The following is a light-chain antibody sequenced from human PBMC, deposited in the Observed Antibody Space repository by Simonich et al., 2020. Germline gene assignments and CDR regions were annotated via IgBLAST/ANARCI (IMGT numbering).Light chain of an antibody. CDR3: QQSYSTPYT. J-gene: IGKJ2*01. Sequence: DIQMTQSPSSLSASVGDRVTITCQANQDISNYLNWYQQKPGKAPKLLIYAASSLQSGVPSRFSGSGSGTDFTLPISSLQPEDFATYYCQQSYSTPYTFGQGTKLEIK. V-gene: IGKV1-39*01. CDR2: AAS. CDR1: QDISNY.